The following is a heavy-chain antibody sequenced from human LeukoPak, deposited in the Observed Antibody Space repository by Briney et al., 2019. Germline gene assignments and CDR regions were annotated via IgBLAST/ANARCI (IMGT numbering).Heavy chain of an antibody. CDR1: GYTFTSYY. D-gene: IGHD3-22*01. CDR2: INPSGGST. V-gene: IGHV1-46*01. CDR3: ARLGRYYYDSSGYYEWFDP. J-gene: IGHJ5*02. Sequence: ASVKVSCKASGYTFTSYYMHWVRQAPGQGLEWMGTINPSGGSTSYAQKFQGRVTMTRDTSTSTVYMELSSLRSEDTAVYYCARLGRYYYDSSGYYEWFDPWGQGTLVTVSS.